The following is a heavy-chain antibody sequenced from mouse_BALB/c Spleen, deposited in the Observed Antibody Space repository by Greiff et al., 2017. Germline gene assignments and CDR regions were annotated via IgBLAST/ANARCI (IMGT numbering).Heavy chain of an antibody. CDR1: GFSLSTSGMG. V-gene: IGHV8-12*01. Sequence: QVTLKVSGPGILQPSQTLSLTCSFSGFSLSTSGMGVSWIRQPSGKGLEWLAHIYWDDDKRYNPSLKSRLTISKDTSRNQVFLKITSVDTADTATYYCARDYVGFAYWGQGTLVTVSA. CDR3: ARDYVGFAY. CDR2: IYWDDDK. J-gene: IGHJ3*01. D-gene: IGHD1-1*01.